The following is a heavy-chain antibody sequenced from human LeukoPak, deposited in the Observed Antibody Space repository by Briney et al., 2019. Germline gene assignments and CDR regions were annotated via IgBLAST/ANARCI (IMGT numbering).Heavy chain of an antibody. J-gene: IGHJ4*02. V-gene: IGHV3-7*01. CDR2: IKQDGSEK. CDR3: ARDLMVGATIVFDY. CDR1: GFTFSSYW. Sequence: GGSLRLSCAASGFTFSSYWMSWVRQAPGKGLEWVANIKQDGSEKYYVDSMKGRFTISRDNAKNSLYLQMNSLRAEDTAVYCCARDLMVGATIVFDYWGQGTLVTVSS. D-gene: IGHD1-26*01.